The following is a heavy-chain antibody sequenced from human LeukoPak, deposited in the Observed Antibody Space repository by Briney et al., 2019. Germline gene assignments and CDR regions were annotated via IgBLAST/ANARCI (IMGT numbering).Heavy chain of an antibody. Sequence: GGSLRLSCAASGLIFSKYWMTWVRQAPGKGLEWVASIKPDGSEQYYLDSVKGRFTISRDNSRDSLYLQMTSLRDDDTSVYYCARDASALYWGRGTPVTVSS. CDR2: IKPDGSEQ. CDR3: ARDASALY. CDR1: GLIFSKYW. D-gene: IGHD6-19*01. J-gene: IGHJ4*02. V-gene: IGHV3-7*01.